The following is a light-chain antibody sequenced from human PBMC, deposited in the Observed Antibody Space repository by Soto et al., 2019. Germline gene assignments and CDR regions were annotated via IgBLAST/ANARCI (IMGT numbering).Light chain of an antibody. J-gene: IGLJ2*01. V-gene: IGLV2-23*01. CDR2: EDN. CDR3: WSYGGSSTYVV. CDR1: TSDIGKYNR. Sequence: QSALTQPASVSGSPGQSITISCTGITSDIGKYNRVSWYQRHPDKAPKLVIYEDNRRPSGVSHRFSGSKSGNTASLTISGLQDEDEADYYCWSYGGSSTYVVFGGGTKVTVL.